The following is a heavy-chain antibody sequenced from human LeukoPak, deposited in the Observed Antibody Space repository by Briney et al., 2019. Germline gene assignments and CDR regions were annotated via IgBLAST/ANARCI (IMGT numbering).Heavy chain of an antibody. CDR2: INHSGST. CDR3: ARDRGYCSSTSCPGVDV. Sequence: SETLSLTCAVYGGPFSGYYWSWIRQPPGKGLEWIGEINHSGSTNYNPSLKSRVTISVDTSKNQFSLKLSSVTAADTAVYYCARDRGYCSSTSCPGVDVWGKGTTVTVSS. D-gene: IGHD2-2*01. J-gene: IGHJ6*04. CDR1: GGPFSGYY. V-gene: IGHV4-34*01.